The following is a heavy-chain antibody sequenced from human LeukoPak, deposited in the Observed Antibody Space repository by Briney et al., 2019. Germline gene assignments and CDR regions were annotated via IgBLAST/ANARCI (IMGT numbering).Heavy chain of an antibody. CDR1: GFTFSSYG. CDR3: ARDVYCSSTSCSNWFDP. J-gene: IGHJ5*02. Sequence: QPGGSLRLSCAASGFTFSSYGMHWVRQAPGKGLEWVAFIRYDGSNKYYADSVKGRFTISRDNSKNTLYLQMNSLRAEDTAVYYCARDVYCSSTSCSNWFDPWGQGTLVTVSS. CDR2: IRYDGSNK. V-gene: IGHV3-30*02. D-gene: IGHD2-2*01.